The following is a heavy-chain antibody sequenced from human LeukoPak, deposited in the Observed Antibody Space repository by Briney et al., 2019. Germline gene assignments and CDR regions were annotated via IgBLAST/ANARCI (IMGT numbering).Heavy chain of an antibody. CDR2: ISTSGST. J-gene: IGHJ4*02. V-gene: IGHV4-4*09. Sequence: SETLSLTCAVSVASISNYHWSWIWQAPGKGLEWIGYISTSGSTNYNPSLKSRVSISLDTSNNRFSLNLNFVTAADTAVYFCASPRTSYRYTFDYWGPGALVTVSS. CDR3: ASPRTSYRYTFDY. CDR1: VASISNYH. D-gene: IGHD5-18*01.